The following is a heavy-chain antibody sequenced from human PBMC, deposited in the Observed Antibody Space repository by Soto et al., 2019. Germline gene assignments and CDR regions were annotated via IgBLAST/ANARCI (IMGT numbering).Heavy chain of an antibody. D-gene: IGHD1-1*01. V-gene: IGHV3-7*05. CDR3: VRFARQLDC. CDR1: AFTFSGDW. J-gene: IGHJ4*02. CDR2: IKQDGSEK. Sequence: EVQLVESGGGLVQPGGSLRLSCTTSAFTFSGDWMTWVRQAPGKGLEWVGTIKQDGSEKHYVDSVKGRFTISRDNAKNSMYLQMNGLKVEDTAVYYCVRFARQLDCWGQGTLVTVSS.